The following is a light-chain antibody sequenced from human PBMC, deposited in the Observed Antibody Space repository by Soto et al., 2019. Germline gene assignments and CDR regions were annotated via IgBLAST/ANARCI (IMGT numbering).Light chain of an antibody. Sequence: EIVLTQSPATLSLSPGERATLSCTASQSVSSSLAWYQRKPGQAPRLLIYDASNSATGIPARFSGSGSGTDFTLTISSLEPEDFAVYYCQQRRNWPLTFGGGTEVEIK. CDR3: QQRRNWPLT. J-gene: IGKJ4*01. CDR2: DAS. CDR1: QSVSSS. V-gene: IGKV3-11*01.